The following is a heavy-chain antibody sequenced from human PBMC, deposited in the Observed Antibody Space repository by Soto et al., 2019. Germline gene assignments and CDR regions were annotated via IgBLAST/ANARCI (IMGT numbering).Heavy chain of an antibody. CDR2: VFYIGST. D-gene: IGHD1-26*01. CDR1: VGSLRQYF. V-gene: IGHV4-59*01. Sequence: SETLSLTCTFSVGSLRQYFWSWIRLPPGKGLEWVGYVFYIGSTNYNPSLNGRVSVSLFTSKNQFSLYLNSITAAVMSFYYCAAEVPRGIFYEFWGQGMLVTVSS. CDR3: AAEVPRGIFYEF. J-gene: IGHJ4*02.